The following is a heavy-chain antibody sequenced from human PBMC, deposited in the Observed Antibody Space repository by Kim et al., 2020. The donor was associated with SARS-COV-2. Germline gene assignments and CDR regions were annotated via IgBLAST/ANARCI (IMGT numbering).Heavy chain of an antibody. V-gene: IGHV1-46*01. CDR2: INPSGGST. CDR3: ARAKRYYYDSSGYYYYYYGMDV. J-gene: IGHJ6*02. D-gene: IGHD3-22*01. Sequence: ASVKVSCKASGYTFTSYYMHWVRQAPGQGLEWMGIINPSGGSTSYAQKFQGRVTMTRDTSTSTVYMELSSLRSEDTAVYYCARAKRYYYDSSGYYYYYYGMDVWGQGTTVTVSS. CDR1: GYTFTSYY.